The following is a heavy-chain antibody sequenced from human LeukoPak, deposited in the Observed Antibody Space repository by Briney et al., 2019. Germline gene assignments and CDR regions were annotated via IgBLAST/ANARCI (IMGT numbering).Heavy chain of an antibody. CDR1: GGSISSYY. CDR2: IYYSGST. Sequence: SETLSLTCTVSGGSISSYYWSWLRQPPGKGLEWIGYIYYSGSTNYNPSLKSRVTISVDTSKNQFSLKLSSVTAADTAVYYCARGVEYSSSRLYYYYYYMDVWGKGTTVTISS. V-gene: IGHV4-59*01. D-gene: IGHD6-13*01. J-gene: IGHJ6*03. CDR3: ARGVEYSSSRLYYYYYYMDV.